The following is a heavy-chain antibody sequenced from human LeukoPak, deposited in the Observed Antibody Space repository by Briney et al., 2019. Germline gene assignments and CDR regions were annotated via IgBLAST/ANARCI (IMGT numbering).Heavy chain of an antibody. J-gene: IGHJ4*02. V-gene: IGHV3-53*01. CDR1: GFTVSSNY. Sequence: GGSLRLSCAASGFTVSSNYMSWVRQAPGKGLEWVSVIYSGGSTYYADSVKGRFTISRDNARNILYLQMNSLRAEETAMYYCARVPGPYSSLPLDYWGRGTLVTVSS. CDR3: ARVPGPYSSLPLDY. D-gene: IGHD6-6*01. CDR2: IYSGGST.